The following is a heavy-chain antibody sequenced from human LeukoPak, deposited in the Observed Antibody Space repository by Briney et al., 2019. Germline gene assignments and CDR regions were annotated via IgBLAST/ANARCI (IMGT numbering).Heavy chain of an antibody. J-gene: IGHJ4*02. Sequence: GGSLRLSCAASGFTFSSYAMHWVRQAPGKGLEWVAVISYDGSNKYYADSVKGRFTISRDNSKNTQYLQMNSLRAEDTAVYYCARDLGHFDYWGQGTLVTVSS. V-gene: IGHV3-30*01. CDR3: ARDLGHFDY. CDR2: ISYDGSNK. CDR1: GFTFSSYA.